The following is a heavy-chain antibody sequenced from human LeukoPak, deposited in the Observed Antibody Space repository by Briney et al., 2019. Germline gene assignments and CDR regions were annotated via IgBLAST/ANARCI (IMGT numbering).Heavy chain of an antibody. J-gene: IGHJ4*02. CDR3: ARDFGGSYYPDFDY. V-gene: IGHV3-23*01. D-gene: IGHD1-26*01. CDR2: ISGSGGST. CDR1: GFTFSSYA. Sequence: PGGSLRLSCAASGFTFSSYAMSWVRQAPGKGLEWVSAISGSGGSTYYADSVKGRFTISRDNAKNSLYLQMNSLRAEDTAVYYCARDFGGSYYPDFDYWGQGTLVTVSS.